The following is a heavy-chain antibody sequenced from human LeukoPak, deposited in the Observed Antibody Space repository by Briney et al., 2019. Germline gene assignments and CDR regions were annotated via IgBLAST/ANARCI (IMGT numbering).Heavy chain of an antibody. J-gene: IGHJ4*02. D-gene: IGHD3-22*01. CDR2: IYSGSST. CDR3: ARVDYDSSGYVGYFDY. Sequence: AGGSLRLSCAASGFTVSSNYMSWVRRAPGKGLEWVSVIYSGSSTYYADSVKGRFTISRDNSKNTLYLQMNSLRAEDTAVYYCARVDYDSSGYVGYFDYWGQGTLVTVSS. V-gene: IGHV3-66*01. CDR1: GFTVSSNY.